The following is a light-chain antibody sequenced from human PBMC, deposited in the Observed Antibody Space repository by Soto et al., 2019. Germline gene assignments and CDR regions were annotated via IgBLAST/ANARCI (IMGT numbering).Light chain of an antibody. Sequence: EIVLTQSPGTLSLSPGERATLSCRASQSVSSSSLGGYQQKPGQAPRLVIFGASSRATGIPDRFSGGWSGTEFTLTISRLEPEDFAVYYCQHYGSSPFTFGPGTKVDVK. J-gene: IGKJ3*01. CDR3: QHYGSSPFT. V-gene: IGKV3-20*01. CDR2: GAS. CDR1: QSVSSSS.